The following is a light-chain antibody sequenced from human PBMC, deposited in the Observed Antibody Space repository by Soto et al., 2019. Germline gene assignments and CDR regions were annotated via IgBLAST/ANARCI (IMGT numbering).Light chain of an antibody. CDR1: QSVSSSY. CDR2: GAS. CDR3: XXXGXXLLFT. Sequence: EIVLTQSPGTLSLSPGERATLSCRASQSVSSSYLAWYQQKPGQAPRLLIYGASSRATGIPDRFSGSGSGTDFTLTIXXXXXXXXAXXXXXXXGXXLLFTFGPGTKVDIK. V-gene: IGKV3-20*01. J-gene: IGKJ3*01.